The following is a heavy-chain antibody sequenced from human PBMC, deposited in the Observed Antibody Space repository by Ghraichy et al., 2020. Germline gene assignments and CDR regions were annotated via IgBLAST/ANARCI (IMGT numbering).Heavy chain of an antibody. CDR2: INHSGST. CDR1: GGSFSGYY. D-gene: IGHD6-19*01. Sequence: SETLSLTCAVYGGSFSGYYWSWIRQPPGKGLEWIGEINHSGSTNYNPSLKSRVTISVDTSKNQFSLKLSSVTAADTAVYYCARSSVDAFDIWGQGTMVTVSS. CDR3: ARSSVDAFDI. J-gene: IGHJ3*02. V-gene: IGHV4-34*01.